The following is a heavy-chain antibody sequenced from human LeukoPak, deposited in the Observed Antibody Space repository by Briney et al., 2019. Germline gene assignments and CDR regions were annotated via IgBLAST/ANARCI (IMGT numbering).Heavy chain of an antibody. V-gene: IGHV3-21*01. D-gene: IGHD1-26*01. J-gene: IGHJ6*03. CDR2: ITSSSTYI. CDR3: ARDPYSGRHGAYYYYYMDV. CDR1: GFSFSNYN. Sequence: GGALRLSCAASGFSFSNYNMNWVRQAPGKGLEWVSSITSSSTYIYYEDSVKGRFTISSDNAKNSLYLQLNSLRAEDTAIYYCARDPYSGRHGAYYYYYMDVWGKGTTVTISS.